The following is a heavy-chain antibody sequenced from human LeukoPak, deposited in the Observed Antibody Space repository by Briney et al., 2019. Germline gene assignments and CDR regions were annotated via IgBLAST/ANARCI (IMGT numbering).Heavy chain of an antibody. J-gene: IGHJ4*02. V-gene: IGHV3-43*02. D-gene: IGHD3-22*01. Sequence: HPGGSLRLSCAASGFTFSSYDMHWVRQATGKGLEWVSLISADGGSIHYAGSVRGRFTISRDNSKDSLYLQMNSLRTDDTAFYYCTKGDQWLLHKWGQGIQVTVSS. CDR1: GFTFSSYD. CDR2: ISADGGSI. CDR3: TKGDQWLLHK.